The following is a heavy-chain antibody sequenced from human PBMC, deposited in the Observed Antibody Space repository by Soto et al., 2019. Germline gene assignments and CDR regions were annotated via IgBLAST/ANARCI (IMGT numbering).Heavy chain of an antibody. CDR1: EFTFSSHL. CDR3: ARDEAFSAPYYLDY. J-gene: IGHJ4*02. Sequence: VQLVESGGGVVQPGRSLRLSCVASEFTFSSHLMHWVRQAPGKGLEWVAFISNDGDYKNYADSVKGRFTISRDNSKDTVYLEIHSLRPEDTALYHCARDEAFSAPYYLDYWVQGTLVIVS. CDR2: ISNDGDYK. D-gene: IGHD1-26*01. V-gene: IGHV3-30*03.